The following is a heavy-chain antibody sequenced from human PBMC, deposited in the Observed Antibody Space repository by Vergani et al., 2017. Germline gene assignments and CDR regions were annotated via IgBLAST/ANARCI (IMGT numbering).Heavy chain of an antibody. J-gene: IGHJ4*02. D-gene: IGHD6-13*01. CDR2: IYYSGCT. Sequence: QVQLQESGPGLVKPSETLSLTCTVSGGSISSFSWSWIRQPPGKGLEWIGSIYYSGCTNYNPSLKTRVTISVDTSKNQFSLKVNSVTAADTAVYYCAKEAAAVEHWGQGTLVTVSS. CDR1: GGSISSFS. V-gene: IGHV4-59*01. CDR3: AKEAAAVEH.